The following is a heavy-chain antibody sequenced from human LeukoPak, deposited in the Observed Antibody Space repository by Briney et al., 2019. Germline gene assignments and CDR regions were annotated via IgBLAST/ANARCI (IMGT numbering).Heavy chain of an antibody. J-gene: IGHJ4*02. CDR2: INTGNDHT. V-gene: IGHV1-3*04. Sequence: GASVKVSCKTSGYTFTSFHVHWVRQAPGQGLEWMGWINTGNDHTRYSPKFQGRVTVAMDTSATTAYMELNSLTSEDTAVYYCPGRSTNAGGGFDYWGQGTLVAVSS. D-gene: IGHD2-8*01. CDR3: PGRSTNAGGGFDY. CDR1: GYTFTSFH.